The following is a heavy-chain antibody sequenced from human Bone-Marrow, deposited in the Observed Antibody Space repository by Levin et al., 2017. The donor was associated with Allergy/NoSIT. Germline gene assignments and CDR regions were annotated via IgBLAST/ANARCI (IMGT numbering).Heavy chain of an antibody. V-gene: IGHV1-69*13. D-gene: IGHD3-10*02. CDR3: ATGVRGTGPFDN. CDR1: GGTFSSSP. Sequence: GASVKVSCKASGGTFSSSPVSWVRQAPGQGPEWMGGIIPVFNTANYAQKFQGRVTITADASTNTVYMELTSLRSDDTAVYYCATGVRGTGPFDNWGQGTRVTVSS. J-gene: IGHJ4*02. CDR2: IIPVFNTA.